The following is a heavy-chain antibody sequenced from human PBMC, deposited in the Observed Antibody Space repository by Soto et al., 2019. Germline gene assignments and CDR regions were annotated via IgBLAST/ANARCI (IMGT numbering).Heavy chain of an antibody. CDR2: ISGSGGST. D-gene: IGHD1-1*01. Sequence: EVQLLESGGGLVQPGGSLRLSCAASGFTFSSYAMSWVRQAPGKGLEWVSAISGSGGSTYYADSVKGRFTISRDNSKNTLYLQKNSLRAEDTGVYYCAKEGESTGTRGDYDGMDVWGQGTTVTVSS. V-gene: IGHV3-23*01. J-gene: IGHJ6*02. CDR1: GFTFSSYA. CDR3: AKEGESTGTRGDYDGMDV.